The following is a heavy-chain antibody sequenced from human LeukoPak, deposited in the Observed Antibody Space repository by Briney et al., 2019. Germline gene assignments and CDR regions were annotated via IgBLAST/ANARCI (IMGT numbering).Heavy chain of an antibody. J-gene: IGHJ4*02. V-gene: IGHV4-39*01. CDR2: IYYSGSA. CDR1: GGSISSSSYY. D-gene: IGHD1-26*01. CDR3: VRIVGATVTFDY. Sequence: SETLSLTCTVSGGSISSSSYYWGWIRQPPGKGLEWIGSIYYSGSAYSKPSLKSRVTTSVDTSKNQFSLRLSSVTAADTAVYYCVRIVGATVTFDYWGQGTLVTVSS.